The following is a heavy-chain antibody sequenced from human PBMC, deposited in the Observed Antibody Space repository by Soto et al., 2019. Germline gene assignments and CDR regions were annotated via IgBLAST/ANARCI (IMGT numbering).Heavy chain of an antibody. V-gene: IGHV4-34*02. CDR3: ARSFRGVSLD. Sequence: QVQLQQWGPGLLKPSETLSLTCSVNGGSFSYYYWSWIRQSPGKGLEWIGEINHSGTINFNPSLKSRVTISIDTSANQFSLTLRSVTAADTAIYYCARSFRGVSLDWGQGTLVTVSS. J-gene: IGHJ4*02. CDR1: GGSFSYYY. CDR2: INHSGTI. D-gene: IGHD3-10*01.